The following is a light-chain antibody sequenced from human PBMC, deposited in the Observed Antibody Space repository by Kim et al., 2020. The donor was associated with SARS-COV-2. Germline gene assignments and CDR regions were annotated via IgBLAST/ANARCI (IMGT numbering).Light chain of an antibody. CDR3: QQYNSFPLT. J-gene: IGKJ4*01. CDR2: KAS. V-gene: IGKV1-5*03. Sequence: DIEMTQSPSTLSPSVGDRVTITCRASQSIGSWLAWYQQKPGKAPKLLIYKASTLQSGVPSRFSGSESGTEFTLTISCLQPDDFATYYCQQYNSFPLTFGGGTKVDIK. CDR1: QSIGSW.